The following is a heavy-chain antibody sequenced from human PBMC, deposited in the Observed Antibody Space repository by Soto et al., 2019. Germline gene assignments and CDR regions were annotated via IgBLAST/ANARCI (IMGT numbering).Heavy chain of an antibody. J-gene: IGHJ5*02. CDR2: IYYSGST. CDR3: ARDRGLGSGWYGWFDP. D-gene: IGHD6-19*01. V-gene: IGHV4-31*03. CDR1: GGNIRSGGYY. Sequence: TLSLTSTVSGGNIRSGGYYWSWIRQHPGKGLEWIGYIYYSGSTYYNPSLKSRVTISIDTSKNQFSLKLSSVTAADTAVYYCARDRGLGSGWYGWFDPWGQGTLVTVSS.